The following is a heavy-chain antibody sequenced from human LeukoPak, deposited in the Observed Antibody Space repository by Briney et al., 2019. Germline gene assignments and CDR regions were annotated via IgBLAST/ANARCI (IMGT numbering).Heavy chain of an antibody. V-gene: IGHV3-13*01. CDR2: IGTAGDT. J-gene: IGHJ4*02. CDR1: GFTFSSYD. Sequence: PGGSLRLSCAASGFTFSSYDMHWVRHATGRGLEWVSAIGTAGDTYYPGSVKGRFTISRDNSKNTLNLQMNSLRAEDTAVYYCARPMGVAQYYFDYWGQGTLVTVSS. D-gene: IGHD3-16*01. CDR3: ARPMGVAQYYFDY.